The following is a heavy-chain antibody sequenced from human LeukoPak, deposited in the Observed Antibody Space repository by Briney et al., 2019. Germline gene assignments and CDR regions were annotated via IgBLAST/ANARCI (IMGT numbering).Heavy chain of an antibody. Sequence: GGSLRLSCAASGFTFSGYWMSWVRQAPGKGLEWLTNMNQDGSEKYYVDSVRGRFAISRDNAKNSLYLQMNSPRAEDTAVYYCARDTWAYFDLWGRGTPVTVSS. CDR2: MNQDGSEK. V-gene: IGHV3-7*04. CDR3: ARDTWAYFDL. CDR1: GFTFSGYW. J-gene: IGHJ2*01.